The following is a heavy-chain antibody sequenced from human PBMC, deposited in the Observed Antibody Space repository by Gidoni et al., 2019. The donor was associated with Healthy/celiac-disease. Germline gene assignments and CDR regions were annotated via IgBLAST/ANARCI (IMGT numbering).Heavy chain of an antibody. CDR3: ARETYYYDSSGYYYLNWFDP. V-gene: IGHV3-23*01. J-gene: IGHJ5*02. D-gene: IGHD3-22*01. CDR2: ISGSGGST. Sequence: EVQLLESGGGLVQPGGSLRLSCAASGFTFSSYAMSWVRQAPGKGLEWVSAISGSGGSTYYADSVKGRFTISRDNSKNTLYLQMNSLRAEDTAVYYCARETYYYDSSGYYYLNWFDPWGQGTLVTVSS. CDR1: GFTFSSYA.